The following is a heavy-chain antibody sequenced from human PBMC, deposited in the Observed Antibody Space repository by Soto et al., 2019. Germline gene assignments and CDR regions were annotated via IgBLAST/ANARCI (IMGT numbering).Heavy chain of an antibody. CDR1: GFTFGDYA. CDR2: IRMNAYGGTT. V-gene: IGHV3-49*04. CDR3: TRASSLDFDF. J-gene: IGHJ4*02. D-gene: IGHD3-16*01. Sequence: PGGSLRLSCTTSGFTFGDYALSWVRQAPGKGLEWVGFIRMNAYGGTTDYSASVKGRFTISRDDSKSIAYLQMNSLRTEDTALYYCTRASSLDFDFWGQGTLVTVSS.